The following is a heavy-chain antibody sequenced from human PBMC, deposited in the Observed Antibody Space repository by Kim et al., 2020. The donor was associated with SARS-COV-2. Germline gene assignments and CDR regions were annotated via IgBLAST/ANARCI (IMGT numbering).Heavy chain of an antibody. CDR2: IHGGNGNT. Sequence: ASVKVSCKASGYIFTSYLMHWLRQAPGQGLEFMGWIHGGNGNTKYSQKFQGRVTITRDTSASAAYMDLSSLTSEDTAVYYCARDPGGTYDYWGQGTRVTV. CDR3: ARDPGGTYDY. J-gene: IGHJ4*02. CDR1: GYIFTSYL. V-gene: IGHV1-3*01.